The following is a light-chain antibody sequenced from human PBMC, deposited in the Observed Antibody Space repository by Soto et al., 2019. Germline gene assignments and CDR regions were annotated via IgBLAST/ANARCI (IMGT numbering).Light chain of an antibody. CDR1: QSVSTY. Sequence: DNVLTQSPDTLSLSPGERATLSCRASQSVSTYLAWYQQKPGQGPRLLIYDASNRATGIPARFSGSGSGTEFSLTISSLQSEDFAFYYCQQYNNWPPWTFGQGTKVDIK. CDR2: DAS. V-gene: IGKV3-11*01. J-gene: IGKJ1*01. CDR3: QQYNNWPPWT.